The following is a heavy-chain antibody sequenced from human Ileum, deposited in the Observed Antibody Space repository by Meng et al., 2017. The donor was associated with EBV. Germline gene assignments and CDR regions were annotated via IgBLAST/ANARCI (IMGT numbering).Heavy chain of an antibody. J-gene: IGHJ4*02. CDR3: AKNGEKYFEY. CDR1: GGSISVINW. V-gene: IGHV4-4*01. CDR2: MSDSGIT. Sequence: VMREESGPGLVNPAGTLSLTCAVSGGSISVINWWSWVRQSPEKGLEWIGEMSDSGITHYNPSLKSRVTISADKSNNQFSLKLTSVTSADTAVYFCAKNGEKYFEYWGQGTLVTVSS.